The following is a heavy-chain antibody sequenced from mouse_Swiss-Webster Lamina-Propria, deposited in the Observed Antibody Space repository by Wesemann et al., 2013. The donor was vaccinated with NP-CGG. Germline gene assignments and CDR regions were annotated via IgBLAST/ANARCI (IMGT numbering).Heavy chain of an antibody. Sequence: GGGYTNYNEKFKGKATLTADTSSSTAYMQLSSLTSEDSAIYYCATHLLRGGYWGQGTTLTVSS. D-gene: IGHD1-1*01. CDR2: GGGYT. V-gene: IGHV1-63*02. J-gene: IGHJ2*01. CDR3: ATHLLRGGY.